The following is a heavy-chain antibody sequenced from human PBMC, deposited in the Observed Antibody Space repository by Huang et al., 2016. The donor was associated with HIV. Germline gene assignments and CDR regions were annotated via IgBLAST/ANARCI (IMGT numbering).Heavy chain of an antibody. CDR3: ARHFSYYDSSGYTPWDAFDI. CDR2: IYYSGST. Sequence: QLQLEGSGPGLVKPSETLSLTCTVSGGSITSSGYYWGWIRQPPGKGLEWVGSIYYSGSTDYNSSLKRRVTVSVDTSKNQFSLKLSAVTAADTAVYYCARHFSYYDSSGYTPWDAFDIWGQGTMVTVSS. V-gene: IGHV4-39*01. CDR1: GGSITSSGYY. D-gene: IGHD3-22*01. J-gene: IGHJ3*02.